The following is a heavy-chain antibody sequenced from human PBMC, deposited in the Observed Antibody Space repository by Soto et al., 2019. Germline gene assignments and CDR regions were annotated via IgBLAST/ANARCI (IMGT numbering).Heavy chain of an antibody. Sequence: GGSLRLSCAASGFTFSSYGIHWVRQAPGKGLEWVAVIWYDGSNKYYADSVKGRFTITRDNSKNTLYLQMNSLRAEDTAVYYCARDTEYYGDYGGGFDPWGQGTLVTVS. CDR3: ARDTEYYGDYGGGFDP. J-gene: IGHJ5*02. V-gene: IGHV3-33*01. D-gene: IGHD4-17*01. CDR1: GFTFSSYG. CDR2: IWYDGSNK.